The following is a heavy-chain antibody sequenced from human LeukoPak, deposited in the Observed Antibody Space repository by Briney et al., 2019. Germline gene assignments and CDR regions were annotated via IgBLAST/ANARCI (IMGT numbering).Heavy chain of an antibody. Sequence: GASVKVSCKASGYTFTSYGISWVRQAPGQGLEWMGWISAYNGNTNYAQKLQVRVTMTTDTSTSTAYMELRSLRSDDTAVYYCATVGLVSTYYYDSSGYYMDVWGKGTTVTVSS. CDR1: GYTFTSYG. J-gene: IGHJ6*03. CDR3: ATVGLVSTYYYDSSGYYMDV. V-gene: IGHV1-18*01. D-gene: IGHD3-22*01. CDR2: ISAYNGNT.